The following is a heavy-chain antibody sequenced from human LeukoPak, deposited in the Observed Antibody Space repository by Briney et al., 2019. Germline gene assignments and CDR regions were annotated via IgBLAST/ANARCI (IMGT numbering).Heavy chain of an antibody. V-gene: IGHV3-23*01. J-gene: IGHJ4*02. CDR3: AKPGEPSNYYFDY. CDR2: VRVNGRST. Sequence: TGGSLRLSCTASGFTFSTYDMNWVRQAPGKGLEWVSTVRVNGRSTYYADSVKGRFTISRDNSKNTLFLQMISLRAEDTALYYCAKPGEPSNYYFDYWGQGALVTVSS. D-gene: IGHD1-14*01. CDR1: GFTFSTYD.